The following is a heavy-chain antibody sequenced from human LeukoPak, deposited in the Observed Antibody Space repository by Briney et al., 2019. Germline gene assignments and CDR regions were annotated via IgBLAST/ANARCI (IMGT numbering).Heavy chain of an antibody. CDR1: GFTFGSYA. D-gene: IGHD4-17*01. Sequence: PGGSLRLSCAASGFTFGSYAMSWVRQAPGKGLEWVSAISGSGGSTYYADSVKGRFTISRDNSKNTLYLQMNSLRAEDTAVYYCAKGDYGDYEYNWFDPWGQGTLVTVSS. V-gene: IGHV3-23*01. CDR3: AKGDYGDYEYNWFDP. CDR2: ISGSGGST. J-gene: IGHJ5*02.